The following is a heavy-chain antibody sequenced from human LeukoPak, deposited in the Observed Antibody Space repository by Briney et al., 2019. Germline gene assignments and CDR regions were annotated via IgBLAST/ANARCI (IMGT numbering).Heavy chain of an antibody. V-gene: IGHV5-51*01. CDR1: GYNFTTYW. J-gene: IGHJ5*02. D-gene: IGHD6-25*01. CDR2: IYPRDSQI. Sequence: GESLKISCKASGYNFTTYWIGWVRQMPGKGLEYMGIIYPRDSQIRYSPSFQGQVTISADKSISTAYLQWTSLKASDTAIYYCARHTKRPQAGWFDRWGQGTLVTVSS. CDR3: ARHTKRPQAGWFDR.